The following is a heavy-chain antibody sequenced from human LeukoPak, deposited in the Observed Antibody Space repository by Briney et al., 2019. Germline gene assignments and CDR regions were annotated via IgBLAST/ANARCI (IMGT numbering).Heavy chain of an antibody. CDR1: GYSFTSYW. J-gene: IGHJ6*02. V-gene: IGHV5-51*01. CDR3: ARHWFDPRWELPESYYGMDV. Sequence: GESLKISCKGSGYSFTSYWIGWVRQMPGKGLEWMGIIYPGDSDTRYSPSFQGQVTISADKSISTAYLQWSSLKASDTAMYYCARHWFDPRWELPESYYGMDVWGQGTTVTVSS. CDR2: IYPGDSDT. D-gene: IGHD2-15*01.